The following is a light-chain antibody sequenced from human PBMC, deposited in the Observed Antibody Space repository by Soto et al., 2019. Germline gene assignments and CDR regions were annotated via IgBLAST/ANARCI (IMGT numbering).Light chain of an antibody. J-gene: IGKJ1*01. CDR2: DAS. V-gene: IGKV3-11*01. CDR3: QQRSNWPPWT. Sequence: EIVLTQSPATLSLSPGERATLSCRASQSVTNYLAWYQQKPGQAPRLLIYDASNRATGIPARFSGSGSGTDFTLTISSLEPEDFAVYYCQQRSNWPPWTFGQGTKVEIK. CDR1: QSVTNY.